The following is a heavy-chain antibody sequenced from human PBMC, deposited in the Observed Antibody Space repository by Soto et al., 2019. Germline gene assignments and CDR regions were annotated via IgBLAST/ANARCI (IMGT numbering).Heavy chain of an antibody. V-gene: IGHV1-2*04. D-gene: IGHD4-17*01. CDR3: ARNAGYGDYGWFDP. Sequence: QVQLVQSGAEVKKPGASVKVSCKASGYTFTGYYMHWVRQAPGQGLEWMGWINPNSGGTNYAQKFQGWVTMTRDTSISTAYMELSRLRSDDTAVNYCARNAGYGDYGWFDPWGQGTLVTVSS. CDR1: GYTFTGYY. CDR2: INPNSGGT. J-gene: IGHJ5*02.